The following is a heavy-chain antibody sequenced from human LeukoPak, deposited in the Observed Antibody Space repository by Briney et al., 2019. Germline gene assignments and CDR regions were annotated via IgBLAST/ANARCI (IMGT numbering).Heavy chain of an antibody. CDR1: GFTFSSYW. CDR2: INQDGSGK. V-gene: IGHV3-7*01. D-gene: IGHD3-10*01. Sequence: GGSLRLSCAASGFTFSSYWMSWVRQVPGKGLEWVANINQDGSGKHYVDSVKGRFTVSRDNANNSLFLQMDSLRAEDTAFYYCSREDYFGSGSPAYWGQGTPVTVSS. CDR3: SREDYFGSGSPAY. J-gene: IGHJ4*02.